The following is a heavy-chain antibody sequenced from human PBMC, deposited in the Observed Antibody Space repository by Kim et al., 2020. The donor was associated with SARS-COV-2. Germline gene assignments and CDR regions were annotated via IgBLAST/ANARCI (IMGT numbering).Heavy chain of an antibody. CDR1: GGSISSGGYY. V-gene: IGHV4-31*03. Sequence: SETLSLTCTVSGGSISSGGYYWSWIRQHPGKGLEWIGYIYYSGSTYYNPSLKSRVTISVDTSKNQFSLKLSSVTAADTAVYYCAREGYSGYDSGYYYYGMDVWGQGATVTVSS. J-gene: IGHJ6*02. CDR2: IYYSGST. D-gene: IGHD5-12*01. CDR3: AREGYSGYDSGYYYYGMDV.